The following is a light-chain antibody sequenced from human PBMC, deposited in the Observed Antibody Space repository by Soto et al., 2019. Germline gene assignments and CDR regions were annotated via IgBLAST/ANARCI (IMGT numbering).Light chain of an antibody. CDR1: SGSIASNS. J-gene: IGLJ3*02. Sequence: NFMLTQPHSVSESPGKTVTISCTRSSGSIASNSVQWYQQRPGSSPTTVIYEDNQRPSGVPDRFSGSIDSSSNSASLTISGLKTEDEADYYCQSYDRSNWVFGGGTKLTVL. CDR3: QSYDRSNWV. V-gene: IGLV6-57*01. CDR2: EDN.